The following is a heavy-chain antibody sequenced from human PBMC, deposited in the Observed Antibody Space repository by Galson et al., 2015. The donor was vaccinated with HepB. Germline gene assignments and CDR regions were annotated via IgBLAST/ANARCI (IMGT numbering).Heavy chain of an antibody. Sequence: SVKVSCKASGYTFTGYYMHWVRQAPGQGLEWMGRINPNSGGTNYAQRFQGRVTMTRDTSISTAYMELSRLRSDDTAVYYCARAGTTVTSRGVYWGQGTLVTVSS. J-gene: IGHJ4*02. CDR2: INPNSGGT. CDR1: GYTFTGYY. V-gene: IGHV1-2*06. CDR3: ARAGTTVTSRGVY. D-gene: IGHD4-17*01.